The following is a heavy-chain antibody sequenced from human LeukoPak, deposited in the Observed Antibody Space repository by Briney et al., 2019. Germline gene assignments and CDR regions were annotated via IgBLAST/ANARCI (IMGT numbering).Heavy chain of an antibody. CDR1: GYSFISYG. CDR3: ARGGNRHWFDP. D-gene: IGHD2/OR15-2a*01. CDR2: ISTHSGNT. Sequence: GASVKASCKASGYSFISYGISWVRQAPGQGLEWMGWISTHSGNTNYAQKLQGRVTMTTDTSTSTAYMEMRSLKSDDTAVYYCARGGNRHWFDPWGQGTLVTVSS. J-gene: IGHJ5*02. V-gene: IGHV1-18*01.